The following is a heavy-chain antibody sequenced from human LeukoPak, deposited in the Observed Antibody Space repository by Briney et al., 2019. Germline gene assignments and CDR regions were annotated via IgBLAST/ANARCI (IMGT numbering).Heavy chain of an antibody. CDR1: GFTFSSYS. CDR3: ARDPPYSSGWYPEY. Sequence: GGSLRLSCAASGFTFSSYSMIWVRQAPGKGLEWVSSISSSSSYIYYADSVKGRFTISRDNAKNSLHLQMNSLRAEDTAVYYCARDPPYSSGWYPEYWGQGTLVTVSS. CDR2: ISSSSSYI. J-gene: IGHJ4*02. V-gene: IGHV3-21*04. D-gene: IGHD6-19*01.